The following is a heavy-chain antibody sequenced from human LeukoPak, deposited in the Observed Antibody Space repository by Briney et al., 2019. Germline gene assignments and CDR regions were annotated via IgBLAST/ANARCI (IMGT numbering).Heavy chain of an antibody. Sequence: ASVKVSCKASGGTFSSYAISWVRQAPGQGLEWMGIINPSGGSTSYAQKFQGRVTMTRDTSTSTVYMELSSLRSEDTAVYYCAREHPSSVEFDPWGQGTLVTVSS. V-gene: IGHV1-46*01. CDR3: AREHPSSVEFDP. D-gene: IGHD6-19*01. CDR1: GGTFSSYA. J-gene: IGHJ5*02. CDR2: INPSGGST.